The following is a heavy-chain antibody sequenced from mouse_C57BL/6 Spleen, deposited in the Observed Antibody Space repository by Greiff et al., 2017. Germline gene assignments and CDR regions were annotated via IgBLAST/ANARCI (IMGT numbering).Heavy chain of an antibody. J-gene: IGHJ2*01. CDR3: ARPYYSNYAFDY. CDR1: GYTFTSYW. Sequence: QVQLKQPGAELVRPGTSVKLSCKASGYTFTSYWMHWVKQRPGQGLEWIGVIDPSDSYTNYNQKFKGKATLTVDTSSSTAYMQLSSLTSEDSAVYYCARPYYSNYAFDYWGQGTTLTVSS. CDR2: IDPSDSYT. D-gene: IGHD2-5*01. V-gene: IGHV1-59*01.